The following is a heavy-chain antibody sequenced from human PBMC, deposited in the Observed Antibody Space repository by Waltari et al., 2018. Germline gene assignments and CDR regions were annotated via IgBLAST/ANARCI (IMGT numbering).Heavy chain of an antibody. Sequence: QLQLQESGPGLVKPSETLSLTCTVSGGSIRSSSYYWGWIRQPPGKGLEWIGSIYYSGSTYYNPSLKSRVTISVDTSKNQFSLKLSSVTAADTAVYYCARTTKIAAAGTRIGWFDPWGQGTLVTVSS. CDR1: GGSIRSSSYY. CDR3: ARTTKIAAAGTRIGWFDP. D-gene: IGHD6-13*01. CDR2: IYYSGST. J-gene: IGHJ5*02. V-gene: IGHV4-39*01.